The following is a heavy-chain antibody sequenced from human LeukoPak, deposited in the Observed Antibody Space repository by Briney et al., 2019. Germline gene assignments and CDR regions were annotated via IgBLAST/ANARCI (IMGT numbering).Heavy chain of an antibody. V-gene: IGHV1-2*02. D-gene: IGHD3-10*01. CDR3: ARARERGNWFDP. CDR2: INPNSGGT. Sequence: EASVKVSCKASGYTFTGYYMHWVRQAPGQGLEWMGWINPNSGGTNYAQKFQGRVTMTRDTSISTAYMELSRLRSDDTAVYYCARARERGNWFDPWGQGTLVTVSS. CDR1: GYTFTGYY. J-gene: IGHJ5*02.